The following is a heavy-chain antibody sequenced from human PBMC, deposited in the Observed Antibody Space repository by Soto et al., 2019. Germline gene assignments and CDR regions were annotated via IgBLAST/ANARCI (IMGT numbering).Heavy chain of an antibody. CDR3: AHAGDYDLLTFDH. J-gene: IGHJ4*02. Sequence: QITLKESGPTLVRPAQTLTLTCDFSGFSLSTYHMGVAWIRQPPGKALEWLALIYWDDDKRYSPSLKDRLAISKDPSSNQVVLTITNMDPADTATYFCAHAGDYDLLTFDHWGPGTLVTVSS. D-gene: IGHD4-17*01. CDR1: GFSLSTYHMG. CDR2: IYWDDDK. V-gene: IGHV2-5*02.